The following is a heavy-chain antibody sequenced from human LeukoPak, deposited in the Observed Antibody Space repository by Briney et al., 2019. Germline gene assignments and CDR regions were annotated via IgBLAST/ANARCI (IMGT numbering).Heavy chain of an antibody. Sequence: GGSLRLSCAASGFTFSSYSMNWVRQAPGKGLEWVSSISSSSSYIYYADSVKGRFTISRDNAKNSLYLQMNSLRAEDTAVYYCARDGSIAAAGIDYWGQGTLVTVSS. J-gene: IGHJ4*02. CDR1: GFTFSSYS. CDR3: ARDGSIAAAGIDY. CDR2: ISSSSSYI. D-gene: IGHD6-13*01. V-gene: IGHV3-21*01.